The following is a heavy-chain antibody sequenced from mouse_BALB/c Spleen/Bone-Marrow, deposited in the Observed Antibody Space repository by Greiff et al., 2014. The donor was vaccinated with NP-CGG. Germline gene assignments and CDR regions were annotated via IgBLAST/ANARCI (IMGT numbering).Heavy chain of an antibody. CDR3: ACHKNWVFDY. V-gene: IGHV5-12-2*01. CDR2: ICNGGGST. D-gene: IGHD4-1*01. CDR1: GFTFSSYT. J-gene: IGHJ2*01. Sequence: LQQSGGGLVQPGGSLKLSCAASGFTFSSYTMSWVRQTPEKRLEWVGYICNGGGSTYYPDTVKGRFTIARDNAKNTLYLQRLRLKSADADLCSCACHKNWVFDYWGQGTTLTVSS.